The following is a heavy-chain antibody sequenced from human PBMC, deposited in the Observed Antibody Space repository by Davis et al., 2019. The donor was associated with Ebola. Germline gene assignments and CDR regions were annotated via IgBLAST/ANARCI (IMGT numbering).Heavy chain of an antibody. CDR1: GFTFSGYW. V-gene: IGHV3-30*18. CDR3: AKVGGENY. D-gene: IGHD2-21*01. Sequence: PGGSLRLSCAASGFTFSGYWMSWVRQAPGKGLEWVAVIAYDESNEYYGDSVKGRFTISRDNAKNSLSLQMNSLRPEDTALYYCAKVGGENYWGQGTPVTVSS. CDR2: IAYDESNE. J-gene: IGHJ4*02.